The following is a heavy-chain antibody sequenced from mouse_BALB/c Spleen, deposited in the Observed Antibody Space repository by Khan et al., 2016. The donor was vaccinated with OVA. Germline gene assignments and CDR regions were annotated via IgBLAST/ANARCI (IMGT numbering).Heavy chain of an antibody. D-gene: IGHD4-1*01. J-gene: IGHJ3*01. CDR1: GFTFSNYG. CDR2: ISSDGTYT. Sequence: EVELVESGGDLMKPGGSLKLSCAASGFTFSNYGMSWVRQTPDKRLEWVATISSDGTYTYYPDSVKGRFTISRYNAKNTLYLQMSSLKSEDTAMYYCTSHLTGSFAYWGQGTLVTVSA. CDR3: TSHLTGSFAY. V-gene: IGHV5-6*01.